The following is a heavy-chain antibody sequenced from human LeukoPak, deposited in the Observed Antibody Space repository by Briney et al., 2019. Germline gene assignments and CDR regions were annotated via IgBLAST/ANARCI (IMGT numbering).Heavy chain of an antibody. CDR3: ARSVVRGVPDY. V-gene: IGHV4-30-2*01. CDR1: GGSISSGGYS. Sequence: KPSETLSLTCAVSGGSISSGGYSWSWIRQPSGKGLEWIGYIYHSGSTYYNPSLKSRVTISVDRSKNQFSLKLSSVTAADTAVYYCARSVVRGVPDYWGQGTLVTVSS. D-gene: IGHD3-10*01. CDR2: IYHSGST. J-gene: IGHJ4*02.